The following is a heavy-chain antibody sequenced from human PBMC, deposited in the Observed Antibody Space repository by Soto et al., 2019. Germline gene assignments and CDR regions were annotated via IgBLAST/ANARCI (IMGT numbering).Heavy chain of an antibody. CDR1: GGSISSGDYY. D-gene: IGHD5-18*01. CDR2: TYYSGST. V-gene: IGHV4-30-4*01. J-gene: IGHJ4*02. Sequence: SETLSLTCTVSGGSISSGDYYWSWIRQPPGKGLEWIGYTYYSGSTYYNPSLKSRVTISVDTSKNQFSLKLSSVTAADTAVYNCAREVKYSYGRKYYFDYWGQGTLVTVSS. CDR3: AREVKYSYGRKYYFDY.